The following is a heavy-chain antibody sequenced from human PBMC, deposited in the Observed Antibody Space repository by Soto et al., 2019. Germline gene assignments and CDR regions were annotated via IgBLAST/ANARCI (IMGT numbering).Heavy chain of an antibody. CDR2: ISYDGSNK. V-gene: IGHV3-30*18. CDR3: AKAELDSSGWYTY. CDR1: VFTFSSYG. J-gene: IGHJ4*02. Sequence: GGSLRLSCAASVFTFSSYGMHWVRQAPGKGLEWVAVISYDGSNKYYADSVKGRFTISRDNSKNTLYLQMNSLRAEDTAVYYCAKAELDSSGWYTYWGQGTLVTVSS. D-gene: IGHD6-19*01.